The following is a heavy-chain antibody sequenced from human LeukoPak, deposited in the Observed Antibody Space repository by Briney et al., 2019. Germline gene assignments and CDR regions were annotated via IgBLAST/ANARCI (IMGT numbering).Heavy chain of an antibody. CDR2: ISSSSSTI. V-gene: IGHV3-48*01. CDR3: ARASYYYDSSEDFDY. Sequence: GGSLRLSCAASGFTFSSYSMNWVRQAPGKGLEWVSYISSSSSTIYYADSVKGRFTISRDNATNSLYLQMNSLRAEDTAVYYCARASYYYDSSEDFDYWGQGTLVTVSS. D-gene: IGHD3-22*01. J-gene: IGHJ4*02. CDR1: GFTFSSYS.